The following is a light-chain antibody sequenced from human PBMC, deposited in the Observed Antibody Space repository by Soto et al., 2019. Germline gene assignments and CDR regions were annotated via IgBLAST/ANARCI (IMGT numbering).Light chain of an antibody. CDR1: QTVSSY. CDR2: DAS. V-gene: IGKV1-9*01. CDR3: QQLNTFVT. J-gene: IGKJ3*01. Sequence: DIPLTQSPSFLSASVGDRVTITCRASQTVSSYLVWYQQKPGKAPKVLITDASTLQSGVPSRFSGSGFGTEFTLTIRGLQPEDVATYYCQQLNTFVTFGPGTKVNI.